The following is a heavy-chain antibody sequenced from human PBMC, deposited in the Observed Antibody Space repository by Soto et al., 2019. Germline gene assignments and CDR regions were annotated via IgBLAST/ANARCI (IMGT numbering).Heavy chain of an antibody. CDR3: ARGGDGYNFGAVY. J-gene: IGHJ4*02. Sequence: ASVKVSCKASGYTFTSYGISWVRQAPGQGLEWMGIINPSNGSTSYAQKFQGRVTMTRDTSTSTVYMELSSLRSDDTAVYYCARGGDGYNFGAVYWGQGTPVTVSS. CDR2: INPSNGST. D-gene: IGHD2-21*01. V-gene: IGHV1-46*01. CDR1: GYTFTSYG.